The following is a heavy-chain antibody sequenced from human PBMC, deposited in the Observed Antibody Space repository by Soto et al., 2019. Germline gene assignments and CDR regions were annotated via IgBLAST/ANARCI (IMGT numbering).Heavy chain of an antibody. CDR3: AKDIRQEQQLVLLIDY. CDR2: ISYDGSNK. V-gene: IGHV3-30*18. CDR1: GFTFSSYG. D-gene: IGHD6-13*01. Sequence: PGGSLRLSCAASGFTFSSYGMHWVRQAPGKGLEWVAVISYDGSNKYFADSVKGRFTISRDNSKNTLYLQMNSLRAEDTAVYYCAKDIRQEQQLVLLIDYWGQGTLVTVSS. J-gene: IGHJ4*02.